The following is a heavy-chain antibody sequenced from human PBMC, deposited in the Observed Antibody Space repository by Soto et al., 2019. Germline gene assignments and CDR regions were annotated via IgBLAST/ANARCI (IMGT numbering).Heavy chain of an antibody. V-gene: IGHV3-23*01. CDR1: GLTFSSYA. D-gene: IGHD1-20*01. CDR3: AKSMSITGTDY. Sequence: GGSLRLSCAASGLTFSSYAMSWVRQAPGKGLEWVSAISGSGGSTFYADSVKGRFTISRDNSKNALFLQMNSLRAEDTAVYYCAKSMSITGTDYWGQGTLVTVSS. J-gene: IGHJ4*02. CDR2: ISGSGGST.